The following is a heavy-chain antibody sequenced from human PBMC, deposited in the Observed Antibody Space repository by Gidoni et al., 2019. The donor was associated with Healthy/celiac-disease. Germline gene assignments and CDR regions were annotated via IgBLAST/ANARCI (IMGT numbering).Heavy chain of an antibody. D-gene: IGHD4-17*01. CDR1: GFTFDDYA. J-gene: IGHJ3*02. V-gene: IGHV3-9*01. Sequence: EVQLVESGGGLVQPGRSLRISCAASGFTFDDYAMHWVRQAPGKGLEWVSCISWNCGSIAYADSVKGRFNIYRDNAKNSLYRQMNSLRAEDTALYYCAKDWATTVTTTLGAFDIWGQGTMVTVSS. CDR2: ISWNCGSI. CDR3: AKDWATTVTTTLGAFDI.